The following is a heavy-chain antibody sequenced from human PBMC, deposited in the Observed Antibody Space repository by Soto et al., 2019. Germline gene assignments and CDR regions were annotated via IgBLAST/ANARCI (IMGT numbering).Heavy chain of an antibody. Sequence: GGSLRLSCAASGFTFSSNYMSWVRQAPGKGLEWVSVIYSGGSTYYADSVKGRFTTSRDNSKNTLYLQMNSLRAEDTAVYYCARDPMTTVTSDAFDIWGQGTMVTVSS. CDR3: ARDPMTTVTSDAFDI. CDR2: IYSGGST. V-gene: IGHV3-66*01. CDR1: GFTFSSNY. J-gene: IGHJ3*02. D-gene: IGHD4-17*01.